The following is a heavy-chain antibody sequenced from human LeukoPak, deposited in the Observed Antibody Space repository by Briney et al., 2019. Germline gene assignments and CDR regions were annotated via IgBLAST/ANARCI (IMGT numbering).Heavy chain of an antibody. D-gene: IGHD3-10*01. V-gene: IGHV4-38-2*02. Sequence: SETLSLTCTVSGYSISGGYYWGWIRQSPGKGLEWIGTIYYSGSTYYNPSLKSRVTISVDTSKNQFSLKLSSVTAADTAVYYCARQSKTYGSGSYHPYYYYYYYMDVWGKGTTVTISS. CDR1: GYSISGGYY. CDR3: ARQSKTYGSGSYHPYYYYYYYMDV. J-gene: IGHJ6*03. CDR2: IYYSGST.